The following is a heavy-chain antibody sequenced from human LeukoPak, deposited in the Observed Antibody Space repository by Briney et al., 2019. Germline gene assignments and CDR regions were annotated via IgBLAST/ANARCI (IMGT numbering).Heavy chain of an antibody. Sequence: PGRSLRLSCAASGFTFSSYAMHWVRQAPGKGLEWVAVISYDGSNKYYADSVKGRFTISRDNSKNTLYLQMNSLRAEDTAVYYCAGEGFGEGWFDPWGQGTLVTVSS. D-gene: IGHD3-10*01. CDR3: AGEGFGEGWFDP. V-gene: IGHV3-30*01. CDR2: ISYDGSNK. CDR1: GFTFSSYA. J-gene: IGHJ5*02.